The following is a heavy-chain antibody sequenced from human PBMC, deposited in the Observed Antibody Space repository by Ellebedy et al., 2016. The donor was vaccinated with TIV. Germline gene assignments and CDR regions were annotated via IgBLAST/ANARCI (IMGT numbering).Heavy chain of an antibody. J-gene: IGHJ5*02. V-gene: IGHV3-7*01. CDR2: IKQDGSEK. Sequence: GESLKISCAASGFSFSSYWMSWVRQAPGKGLEWVANIKQDGSEKYYVDSVKGRFTISRDNGKNSLYLQMNSLRAEDTAVYYCAMGGGPHFDWLLAWGQGTLVTVSS. CDR3: AMGGGPHFDWLLA. CDR1: GFSFSSYW. D-gene: IGHD3-9*01.